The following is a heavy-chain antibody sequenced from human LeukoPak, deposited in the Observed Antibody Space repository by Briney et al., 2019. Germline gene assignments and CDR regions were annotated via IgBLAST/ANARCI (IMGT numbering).Heavy chain of an antibody. D-gene: IGHD6-6*01. CDR2: IIASGGNT. J-gene: IGHJ4*02. CDR1: GFTFSTCA. CDR3: VTNIASHVDY. Sequence: GGSLRLSCEASGFTFSTCAMTWVRQAPGKGLEWVSAIIASGGNTYYADSVKGRFTISRDNFKNTLYLHMNSLRAEDTAVYYCVTNIASHVDYWGQGILVSVSS. V-gene: IGHV3-23*01.